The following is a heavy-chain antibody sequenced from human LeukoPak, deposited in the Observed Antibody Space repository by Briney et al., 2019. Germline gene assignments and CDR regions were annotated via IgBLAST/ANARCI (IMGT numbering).Heavy chain of an antibody. J-gene: IGHJ3*02. D-gene: IGHD1-14*01. CDR3: AREGRTGYAFDI. Sequence: ASVKVSCKASGYTFTSYDINWVRQATGQGLEWMGWMNPNSGNTGYAQKFQGRVTMTRNTSISTAYMELSSLRSDDTAVYYCAREGRTGYAFDIWGQGTMVIVSS. CDR1: GYTFTSYD. V-gene: IGHV1-8*01. CDR2: MNPNSGNT.